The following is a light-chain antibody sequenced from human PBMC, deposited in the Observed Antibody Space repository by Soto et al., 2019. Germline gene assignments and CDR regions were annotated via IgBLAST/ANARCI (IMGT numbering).Light chain of an antibody. V-gene: IGKV3-20*01. CDR2: AAS. CDR3: QQYGSPPWT. Sequence: EIVLTQSPGTLSLSPGERATLSCRASQSVSTNFLAWYQQKPGQAPRLLIYAASSRATGIPDRFSGSGSGTDFSLTISRVEPEDFAVYYCQQYGSPPWTFGQGTKVEIK. CDR1: QSVSTNF. J-gene: IGKJ1*01.